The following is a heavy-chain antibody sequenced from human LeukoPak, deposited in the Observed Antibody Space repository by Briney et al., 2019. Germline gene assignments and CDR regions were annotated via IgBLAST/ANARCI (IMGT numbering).Heavy chain of an antibody. D-gene: IGHD6-19*01. CDR2: VYHNGNT. J-gene: IGHJ4*02. Sequence: PSETLSLTCTVSGGSIDTYYWTWIRQLPGKGLEWIGFVYHNGNTNYNPSLKSRVTISVDTSQNQFSLKMNSVTAADTAVYFCARRVAVTAKCCFDFWGQGALVTVSS. V-gene: IGHV4-59*08. CDR3: ARRVAVTAKCCFDF. CDR1: GGSIDTYY.